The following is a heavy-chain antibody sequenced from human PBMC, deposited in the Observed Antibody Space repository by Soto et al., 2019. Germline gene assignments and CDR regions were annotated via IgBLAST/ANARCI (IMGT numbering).Heavy chain of an antibody. Sequence: QVQLEQSGAEVKKPGSSVKVSCKASGGTFSNSAISWVRQAPGQGLEWMGGIMPIFRTPDYAQKFQGRVTITADXSSTSAXXELSGLRSEDTAVYYCARDKDRLQLGGNYYYIMDVWGQGTTVTVSS. V-gene: IGHV1-69*12. D-gene: IGHD4-4*01. CDR1: GGTFSNSA. J-gene: IGHJ6*02. CDR2: IMPIFRTP. CDR3: ARDKDRLQLGGNYYYIMDV.